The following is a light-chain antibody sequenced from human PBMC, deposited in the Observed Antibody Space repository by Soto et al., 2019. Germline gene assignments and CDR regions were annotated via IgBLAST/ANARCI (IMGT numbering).Light chain of an antibody. CDR1: NSDIGGFNY. V-gene: IGLV2-14*01. J-gene: IGLJ2*01. CDR2: EVT. CDR3: GSYRSGGTAV. Sequence: QSVLTQPASVSGSPGQSITISCTGTNSDIGGFNYVSWYQQHPGKAPKLMIYEVTNRPSGVSNRFSGSKSGNTASLTISGLQSEDEADYYCGSYRSGGTAVFGGGTKVTVL.